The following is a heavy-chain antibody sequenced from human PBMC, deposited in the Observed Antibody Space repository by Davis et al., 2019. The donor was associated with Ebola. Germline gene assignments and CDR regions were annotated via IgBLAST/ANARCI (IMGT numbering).Heavy chain of an antibody. J-gene: IGHJ2*01. Sequence: GESLKISCAVSGFTLSSYEMNWVRQAPGKGLEWVSYISSSGSTIYYADSVKGRFTISRDNAKNSLYLQMNSLRAEDTAVYYCAKTYTIFGVVLNWYFDLWGRGTLVTVSS. CDR2: ISSSGSTI. CDR3: AKTYTIFGVVLNWYFDL. D-gene: IGHD3-3*01. V-gene: IGHV3-48*03. CDR1: GFTLSSYE.